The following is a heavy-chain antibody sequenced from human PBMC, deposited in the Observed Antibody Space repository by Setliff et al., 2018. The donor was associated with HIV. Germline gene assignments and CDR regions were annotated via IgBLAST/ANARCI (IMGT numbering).Heavy chain of an antibody. CDR3: ARMGEYSSSGGAFDI. D-gene: IGHD6-6*01. CDR1: SGSISTYY. V-gene: IGHV4-59*01. Sequence: KPSETLSLTCTVSSGSISTYYWSWIRQPPGKGLEWIGYIFYTGSTNYNPSLKSRITISVDTSKNQFSLKLSSVTAADTAMYYCARMGEYSSSGGAFDIWGQGTMVTVSS. CDR2: IFYTGST. J-gene: IGHJ3*02.